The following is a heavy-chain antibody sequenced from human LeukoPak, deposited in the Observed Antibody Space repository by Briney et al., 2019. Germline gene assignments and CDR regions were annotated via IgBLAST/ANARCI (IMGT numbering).Heavy chain of an antibody. Sequence: GGSLRLSCAASGFTVSSNYMSWVRQAPGKGLEWVANIKQDGSEKYYVDSVKGRFTISRDNAKNSLYLQMNSLRAEDTAVYYCARDGGASSSPLDAFDIWGQGTMVTVSS. J-gene: IGHJ3*02. CDR1: GFTVSSNY. V-gene: IGHV3-7*01. CDR3: ARDGGASSSPLDAFDI. CDR2: IKQDGSEK. D-gene: IGHD6-6*01.